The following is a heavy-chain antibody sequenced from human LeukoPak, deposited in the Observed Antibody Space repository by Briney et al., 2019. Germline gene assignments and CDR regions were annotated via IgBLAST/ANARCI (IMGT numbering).Heavy chain of an antibody. J-gene: IGHJ5*02. CDR2: IYYSGST. V-gene: IGHV4-59*01. Sequence: SETLSLTCTVSGGSISSYYWSWIRQPPGKGLEWIGYIYYSGSTNYNPSLKSRVTISVDTSKNQFSLKLSSVTAADTAVYYCARARASYDSKALDPWGQGTLVTVSS. CDR1: GGSISSYY. CDR3: ARARASYDSKALDP. D-gene: IGHD3-22*01.